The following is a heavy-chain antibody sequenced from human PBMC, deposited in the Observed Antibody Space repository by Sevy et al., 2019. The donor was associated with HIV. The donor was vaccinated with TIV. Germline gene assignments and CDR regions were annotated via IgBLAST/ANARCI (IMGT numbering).Heavy chain of an antibody. CDR2: IYSGGST. CDR1: GFTVSSNY. V-gene: IGHV3-53*01. CDR3: ARDPLGDGMDV. D-gene: IGHD3-10*01. J-gene: IGHJ6*02. Sequence: VGSLRLSCAASGFTVSSNYMSWVRQAPGKGLEWVSVIYSGGSTYYADSVKGRFTISRDNSKNTLYLQMNSLRAEDTAVYYCARDPLGDGMDVWGQGTTVTVSS.